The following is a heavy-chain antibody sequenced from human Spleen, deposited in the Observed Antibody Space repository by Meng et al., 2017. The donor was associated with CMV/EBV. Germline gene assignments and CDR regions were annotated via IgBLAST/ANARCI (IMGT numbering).Heavy chain of an antibody. Sequence: VSPQGYGPGRGKPSETLSLPFPVSGDSNSNYYWRWIRQPAGKGLEWIGHMYFSGSTSGSTNYNPSLKSRVTMSVDTSKNQFSLKLSSVTAADTAVYYCARAPYCIGDSCYSDAYWFDPWGQGTLVTVSS. CDR3: ARAPYCIGDSCYSDAYWFDP. CDR2: MYFSGSTSGST. CDR1: GDSNSNYY. J-gene: IGHJ5*02. D-gene: IGHD2-15*01. V-gene: IGHV4-4*07.